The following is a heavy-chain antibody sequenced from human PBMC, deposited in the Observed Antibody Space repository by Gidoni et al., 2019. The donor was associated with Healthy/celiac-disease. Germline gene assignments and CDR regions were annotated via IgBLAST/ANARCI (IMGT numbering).Heavy chain of an antibody. CDR1: GFTFSIYG. D-gene: IGHD3-22*01. J-gene: IGHJ6*02. Sequence: QVQLVASGGGVVQPARSLRLSCAPSGFTFSIYGRHWVRQAPGKGLEWVAVIWYDGSNKYYADSVKGRFTISRDNSKNTLYLQMNSLRAEDTAVYYCARDWGGITMIVVVSGMDVWGQGTTVTVSS. V-gene: IGHV3-33*01. CDR3: ARDWGGITMIVVVSGMDV. CDR2: IWYDGSNK.